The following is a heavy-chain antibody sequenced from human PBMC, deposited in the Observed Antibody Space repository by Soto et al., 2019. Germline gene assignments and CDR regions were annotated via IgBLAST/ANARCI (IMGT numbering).Heavy chain of an antibody. CDR3: ARGVAGTLTSYYYYGMDV. D-gene: IGHD6-19*01. V-gene: IGHV1-2*02. J-gene: IGHJ6*02. CDR1: GYTFTGYY. CDR2: INPNSGGT. Sequence: ASVKVSFKASGYTFTGYYMHWVRQAPGQGLEWMGWINPNSGGTNYAQKFQGRVTMTRDTSISTAYMELSRLRSDDTAVYYCARGVAGTLTSYYYYGMDVWGQGTTVTVSS.